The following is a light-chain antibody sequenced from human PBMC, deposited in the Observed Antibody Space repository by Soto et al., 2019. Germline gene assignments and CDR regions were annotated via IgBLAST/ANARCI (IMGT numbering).Light chain of an antibody. V-gene: IGKV3-15*01. CDR1: QSVSNN. CDR2: GAD. Sequence: EIVMTQSPASLSVSPGERATISCMASQSVSNNSAWYQQKPGQAHRLLIYGADTRATGIPASFSGSGSGTQFTLTISSLQSEDLALYYCQQYNNWPPFTFGPGTKVDI. CDR3: QQYNNWPPFT. J-gene: IGKJ3*01.